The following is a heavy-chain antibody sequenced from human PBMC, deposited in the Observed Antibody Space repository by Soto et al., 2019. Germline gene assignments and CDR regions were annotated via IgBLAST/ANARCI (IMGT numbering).Heavy chain of an antibody. V-gene: IGHV1-18*01. CDR2: ISAYNGNT. CDR1: GYTFTSYG. Sequence: QVPLVQSGAEVKKPGASVKVSCKASGYTFTSYGISWVRQAPGQGLEWMGWISAYNGNTNYAQKLQGRVTMTTDTSTSTAYMELRSLRSDDTAVYYCARALWSIAVAGTWSDRYFDYWGQGTLVTVSS. J-gene: IGHJ4*02. D-gene: IGHD6-19*01. CDR3: ARALWSIAVAGTWSDRYFDY.